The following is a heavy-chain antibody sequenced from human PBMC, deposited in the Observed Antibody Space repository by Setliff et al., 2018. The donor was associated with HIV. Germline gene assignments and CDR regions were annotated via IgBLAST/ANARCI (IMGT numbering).Heavy chain of an antibody. Sequence: TCAVYGGSFSGYYWSWIRQPPGKGLEWIGEINHSGSTNYNPSLKSRVTISVDTSKNQFSLKLSSVTAADTAVYYCARRSGWSLDYWGQGTLVTVSS. CDR1: GGSFSGYY. CDR2: INHSGST. CDR3: ARRSGWSLDY. J-gene: IGHJ4*02. V-gene: IGHV4-34*01. D-gene: IGHD6-19*01.